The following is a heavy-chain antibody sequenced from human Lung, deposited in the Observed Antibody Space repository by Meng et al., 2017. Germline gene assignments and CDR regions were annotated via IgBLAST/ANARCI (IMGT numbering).Heavy chain of an antibody. CDR3: ARPKQANWYFDL. Sequence: QVQLTQSGAGLLKPSETPSLTFAVHGGSFSGDYWSWIRQPPGKGLEWIGEINHSGSTNYNPSLKSRVTISVDTSKNQFSLKLSSVTAADTAVYYCARPKQANWYFDLWGRGTLVTVSS. CDR2: INHSGST. D-gene: IGHD1/OR15-1a*01. CDR1: GGSFSGDY. J-gene: IGHJ2*01. V-gene: IGHV4-34*01.